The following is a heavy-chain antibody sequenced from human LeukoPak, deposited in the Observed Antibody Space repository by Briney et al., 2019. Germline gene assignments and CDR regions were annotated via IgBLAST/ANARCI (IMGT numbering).Heavy chain of an antibody. CDR1: GFTFSSYA. Sequence: GGSLRLSCAASGFTFSSYAMSWVRQAPGKGLEWVSAISGSGGSTYYADSVKGRFTISRDSSKNTLYLQMNSLRAEDTAVYYCAKDLSNKYSSGWSASDYWGQGTLVTVSS. V-gene: IGHV3-23*01. CDR2: ISGSGGST. D-gene: IGHD6-19*01. J-gene: IGHJ4*02. CDR3: AKDLSNKYSSGWSASDY.